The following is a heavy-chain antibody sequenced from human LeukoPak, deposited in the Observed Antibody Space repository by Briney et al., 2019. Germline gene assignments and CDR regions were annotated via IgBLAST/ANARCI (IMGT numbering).Heavy chain of an antibody. CDR2: ISGSSSII. V-gene: IGHV3-11*01. Sequence: PGRSLRLSCAASGLTFSDYYMSWIRQAPGKGLEWVSYISGSSSIIKYADSVKGRFTVSRDNAKNSLYLQMNSLRAEDSAVYYCALHLNKNFYFYMDAWGKGTTVTVSS. CDR1: GLTFSDYY. CDR3: ALHLNKNFYFYMDA. J-gene: IGHJ6*03.